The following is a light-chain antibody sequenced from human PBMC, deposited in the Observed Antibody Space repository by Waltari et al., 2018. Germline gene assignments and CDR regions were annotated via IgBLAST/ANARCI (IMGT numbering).Light chain of an antibody. Sequence: QSALTHPRSVSGSPGRPVTLSCTGSSSDIGAYKYVSCYQQHPGNAPRLIIYHVNQRTSGVARRIFVVCSGNEASLTISGLQAEDEDDYSCCSYAANYTPNGVFGGGTKLTVL. V-gene: IGLV2-11*01. J-gene: IGLJ3*02. CDR3: CSYAANYTPNGV. CDR1: SSDIGAYKY. CDR2: HVN.